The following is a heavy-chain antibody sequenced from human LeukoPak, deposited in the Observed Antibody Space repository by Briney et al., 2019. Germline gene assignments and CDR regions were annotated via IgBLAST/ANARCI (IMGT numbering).Heavy chain of an antibody. J-gene: IGHJ4*02. CDR2: ISYDGSNK. D-gene: IGHD5-18*01. CDR3: ARDFWRYSCGQLDLTYFDY. V-gene: IGHV3-30-3*01. CDR1: GFTFSSYA. Sequence: GGSLRLSCAASGFTFSSYAMHWVRQAPGKGLEWVAVISYDGSNKYYADSVKGRFTISRDNSKNTLYLQMNSLRAEDTAVYYCARDFWRYSCGQLDLTYFDYWGQGTLVTVSS.